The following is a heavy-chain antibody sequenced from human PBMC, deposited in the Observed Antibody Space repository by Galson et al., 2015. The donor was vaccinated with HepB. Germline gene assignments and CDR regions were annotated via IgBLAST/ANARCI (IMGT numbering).Heavy chain of an antibody. V-gene: IGHV3-7*03. CDR1: GVTFSSYW. J-gene: IGHJ4*02. CDR2: IKQDGSEE. CDR3: ARVRSTYYYGSGSQDY. D-gene: IGHD3-10*01. Sequence: SLRLSCAASGVTFSSYWMSWVRQAPGKGLEWVANIKQDGSEEYYVDSVKGRFTISRDNAKNSLYLQMNSLRAEDTAVYYCARVRSTYYYGSGSQDYWGQGTLVTVSS.